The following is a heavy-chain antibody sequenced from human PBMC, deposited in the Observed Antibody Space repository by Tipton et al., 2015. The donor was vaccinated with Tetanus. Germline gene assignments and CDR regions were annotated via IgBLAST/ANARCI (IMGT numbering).Heavy chain of an antibody. CDR3: ARRDRYNTYSFHL. CDR2: IYHSGTT. V-gene: IGHV4-39*01. J-gene: IGHJ3*01. CDR1: GGQFISSSFY. D-gene: IGHD5-18*01. Sequence: LRLSCTVSGGQFISSSFYFGWIRQPPGKGLEWVGSIYHSGTTYYNPSLNSRVNISSFASKNEISLTLTSVTAADPAVYYCARRDRYNTYSFHLWSQGTMVTV.